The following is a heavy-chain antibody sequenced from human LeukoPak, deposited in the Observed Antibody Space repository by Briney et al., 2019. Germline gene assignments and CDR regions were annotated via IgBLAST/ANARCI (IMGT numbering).Heavy chain of an antibody. Sequence: TGGSLRLSCAASGFTFADYAMYWVRQAPGEGLEWVSLITWDGGSTYYADSVKGRFTISRDNSKNSLYLQMTSLRAEDTALYFCAKDSVGTDRYFHHWGQGALVTVSS. V-gene: IGHV3-43D*03. D-gene: IGHD1-26*01. J-gene: IGHJ1*01. CDR2: ITWDGGST. CDR1: GFTFADYA. CDR3: AKDSVGTDRYFHH.